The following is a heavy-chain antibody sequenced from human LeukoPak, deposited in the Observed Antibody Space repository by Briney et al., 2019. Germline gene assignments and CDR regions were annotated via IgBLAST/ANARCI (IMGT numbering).Heavy chain of an antibody. Sequence: SLRLSCAASGFTFSSYAMHWVRQAPGKGLEWVSGISWNSGSIGYADSVKGRLTISRDNAKNSLYLQMNSLRAEDMALYYCAKGGNYDFWSGYYFDYWGQGTLVTVSS. J-gene: IGHJ4*02. CDR1: GFTFSSYA. CDR3: AKGGNYDFWSGYYFDY. V-gene: IGHV3-9*03. CDR2: ISWNSGSI. D-gene: IGHD3-3*01.